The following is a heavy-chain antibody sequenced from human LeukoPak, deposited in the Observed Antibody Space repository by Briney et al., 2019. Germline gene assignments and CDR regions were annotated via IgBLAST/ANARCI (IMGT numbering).Heavy chain of an antibody. V-gene: IGHV5-51*01. D-gene: IGHD6-19*01. CDR3: VRGTSGWFYDAFDI. CDR2: IYPGDSDT. J-gene: IGHJ3*02. CDR1: GYLFTSYW. Sequence: GESLKISCQGSGYLFTSYWIGWVRQMPGKGLEWMGIIYPGDSDTRYSPSFQGQVTISADKSITTAYLQWSSLKASDTAMYYCVRGTSGWFYDAFDIWGQGTMVTVSS.